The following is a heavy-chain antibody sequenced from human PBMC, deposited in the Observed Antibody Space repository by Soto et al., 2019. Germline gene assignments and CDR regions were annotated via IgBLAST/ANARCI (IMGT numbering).Heavy chain of an antibody. Sequence: KSSETLSLTCAVYGRSFSGYYWSWIRQPPGKGLEWIGEINHSGSTNYNPSLKSRVTISVDTSKNQFSLKLSSVTAADTAVYYCARGRYCSGGSCYRNWFDPWGQGTLVTAPQ. J-gene: IGHJ5*02. CDR2: INHSGST. D-gene: IGHD2-15*01. CDR1: GRSFSGYY. V-gene: IGHV4-34*01. CDR3: ARGRYCSGGSCYRNWFDP.